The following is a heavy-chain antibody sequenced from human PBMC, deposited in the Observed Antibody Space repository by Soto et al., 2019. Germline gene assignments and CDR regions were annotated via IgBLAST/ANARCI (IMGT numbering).Heavy chain of an antibody. CDR1: ACSITTSY. J-gene: IGHJ5*02. D-gene: IGHD3-22*01. CDR2: ISYRGST. V-gene: IGHV4-59*01. Sequence: PSETLSLTCPVSACSITTSYWSWIRQPLGKALEWIGYISYRGSTNYNPSLKSRLTISIDTSKSQISLKLTSMTTADTAVYYCASSGIVGREVNTWFDPWGQGTLVTVSS. CDR3: ASSGIVGREVNTWFDP.